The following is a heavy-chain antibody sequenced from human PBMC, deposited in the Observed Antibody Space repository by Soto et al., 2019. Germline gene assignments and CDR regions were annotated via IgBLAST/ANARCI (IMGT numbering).Heavy chain of an antibody. V-gene: IGHV3-30-3*01. Sequence: QVQLVESGGGVVQPGRSLRLSCAASGFTFSSYAMHWVRQAPGKGLEWVAVISYDGSNKYYADSVKGRFTISRDNSKNTLYLQMNSLRAEDTAVYYCARESVSWFDPWGQGTLVTVSS. J-gene: IGHJ5*02. CDR1: GFTFSSYA. CDR2: ISYDGSNK. CDR3: ARESVSWFDP. D-gene: IGHD1-20*01.